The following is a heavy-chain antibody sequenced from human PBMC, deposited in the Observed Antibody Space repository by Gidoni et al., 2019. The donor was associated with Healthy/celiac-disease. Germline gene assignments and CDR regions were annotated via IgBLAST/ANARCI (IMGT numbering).Heavy chain of an antibody. V-gene: IGHV3-7*03. J-gene: IGHJ4*02. CDR3: AREPPVFIRLWDY. CDR2: IKQDGNEK. D-gene: IGHD3-10*01. CDR1: GFTFSNYW. Sequence: EVQLVESGGGLVQPGGSLRLSCAVSGFTFSNYWMSWVRQAPGKWLEWVANIKQDGNEKYYVDSVKGRFIISRDNAKNSLYLQMNSLRAEDTAVYYCAREPPVFIRLWDYWGQGTLVTVSS.